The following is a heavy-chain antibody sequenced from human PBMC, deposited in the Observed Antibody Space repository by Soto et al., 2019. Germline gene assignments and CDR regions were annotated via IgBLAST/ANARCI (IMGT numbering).Heavy chain of an antibody. V-gene: IGHV3-9*01. Sequence: GGSKRVSCAASGFSFDDYAIHWVRQAPGKGLEWVSGINWNSGSIGYADSVKGRFTISRGNAKTSLYLQMNSLRVEDTALYYCAKDRGSGSYAANYYYYGMDVWGQGTTVTSP. CDR1: GFSFDDYA. J-gene: IGHJ6*02. CDR3: AKDRGSGSYAANYYYYGMDV. CDR2: INWNSGSI. D-gene: IGHD3-10*01.